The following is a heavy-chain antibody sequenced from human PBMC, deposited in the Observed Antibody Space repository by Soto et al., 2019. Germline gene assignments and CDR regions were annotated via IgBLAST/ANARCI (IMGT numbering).Heavy chain of an antibody. Sequence: ASVKVSCTDSGGTFSSYAISWVRQAPGQGLEWMGGIIPIFGTANYAQKFQGRVTITADESTSTAYMELSSLRSEDTAVYYCARPYGSGSYGRGYYYGMDVWGQGTTVTVSS. CDR3: ARPYGSGSYGRGYYYGMDV. V-gene: IGHV1-69*13. CDR1: GGTFSSYA. D-gene: IGHD3-10*01. CDR2: IIPIFGTA. J-gene: IGHJ6*02.